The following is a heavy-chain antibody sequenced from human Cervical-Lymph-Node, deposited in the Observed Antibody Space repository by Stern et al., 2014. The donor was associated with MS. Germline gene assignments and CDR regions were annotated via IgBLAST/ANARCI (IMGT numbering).Heavy chain of an antibody. CDR2: IYPGDSDT. Sequence: VQLVQSGAEVKKPGESLKISCKGSGYSFTSYWIGWVRQMPGKGLEWMGIIYPGDSDTRYSPSFQGQVTISADKSISTAYLQWSSLKASDTAMYYCARAMTPHYYYYGMDVWGQGTTVTVSS. J-gene: IGHJ6*02. CDR3: ARAMTPHYYYYGMDV. D-gene: IGHD2-15*01. V-gene: IGHV5-51*01. CDR1: GYSFTSYW.